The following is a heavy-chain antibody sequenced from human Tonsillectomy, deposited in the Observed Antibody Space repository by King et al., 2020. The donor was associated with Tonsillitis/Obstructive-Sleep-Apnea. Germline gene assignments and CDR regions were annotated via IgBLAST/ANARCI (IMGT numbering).Heavy chain of an antibody. J-gene: IGHJ3*02. CDR1: GASISSSSYY. CDR3: ARLIHGRMEYAFDI. D-gene: IGHD1-1*01. Sequence: QLQESGPGLVKPSETLSLTCTVSGASISSSSYYWGWIRQPPGKGLEWIGSIYYSGSTYYNPSLKSRVTISVATSKNQFSLKLNSVTAAATSVYYCARLIHGRMEYAFDIWGQGTMVTVSS. CDR2: IYYSGST. V-gene: IGHV4-39*01.